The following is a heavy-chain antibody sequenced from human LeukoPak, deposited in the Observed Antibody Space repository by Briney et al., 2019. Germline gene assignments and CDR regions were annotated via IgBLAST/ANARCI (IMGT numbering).Heavy chain of an antibody. J-gene: IGHJ3*02. CDR3: ATGNYHAFDI. CDR1: GFTFSSYW. D-gene: IGHD1-7*01. V-gene: IGHV3-74*01. Sequence: TGGSLRLSCAASGFTFSSYWMHWVRQAPGKGLVWVSCLNSDGSSTRYADSVRGRFTISRDNAENTLYLQMNSLRAEDTAVYYCATGNYHAFDIWGQGTMVTVSS. CDR2: LNSDGSST.